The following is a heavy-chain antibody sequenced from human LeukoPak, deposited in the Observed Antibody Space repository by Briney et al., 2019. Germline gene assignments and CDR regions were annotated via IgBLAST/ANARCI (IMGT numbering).Heavy chain of an antibody. V-gene: IGHV3-43*01. J-gene: IGHJ4*02. CDR3: ARDKTGTGIDY. Sequence: WVSLISWDVVTTYYAHSVKGRFTISRDSSKNSLFLQMNSLRTEDTALYYCARDKTGTGIDYWGQGTLVTVSS. D-gene: IGHD1-7*01. CDR2: ISWDVVTT.